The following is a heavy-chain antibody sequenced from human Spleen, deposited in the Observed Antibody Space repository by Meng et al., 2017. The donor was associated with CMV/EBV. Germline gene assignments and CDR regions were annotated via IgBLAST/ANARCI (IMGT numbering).Heavy chain of an antibody. Sequence: GGSLRLSCAASGFTFDDYAMHWVRQAPGKGLEWVSGISWNSGSIGYADSVKGRFTISRDNAKNSLYLQMNSLRAEDTAVYYCARDSWIYGMDVWGQGTTVTVSS. CDR1: GFTFDDYA. V-gene: IGHV3-9*01. CDR3: ARDSWIYGMDV. CDR2: ISWNSGSI. J-gene: IGHJ6*02. D-gene: IGHD2-2*03.